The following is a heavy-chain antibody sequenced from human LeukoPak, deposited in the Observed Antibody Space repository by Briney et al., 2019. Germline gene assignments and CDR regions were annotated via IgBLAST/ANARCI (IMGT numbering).Heavy chain of an antibody. CDR2: VFDSGRT. CDR1: GGSMTTHH. Sequence: SETLSLTCTVSGGSMTTHHWNWIRQTPGKGLEWIGYVFDSGRTKENPSLKSRVTLSADTSKDQLSLRLSSVTAADTAVYYCTTIKRGNIFGYFDFWGQGILVTVSS. V-gene: IGHV4-59*11. J-gene: IGHJ4*02. CDR3: TTIKRGNIFGYFDF. D-gene: IGHD5-18*01.